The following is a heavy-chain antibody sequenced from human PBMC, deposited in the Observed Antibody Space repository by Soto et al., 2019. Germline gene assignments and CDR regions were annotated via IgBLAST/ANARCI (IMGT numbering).Heavy chain of an antibody. V-gene: IGHV3-30*18. CDR1: GFTFSSYG. D-gene: IGHD2-2*01. J-gene: IGHJ6*02. Sequence: QVQLLESGGGVVQPGRSLRLSCAASGFTFSSYGMHWVRQAPCKGLEWVAFISYDGSNKYYADSVKGRFTISRDNSNNTLYMQMPSLIAEDTAVYYCAKDEPDIVVVPAATAYYYVMDVWGQGTTVTFYS. CDR3: AKDEPDIVVVPAATAYYYVMDV. CDR2: ISYDGSNK.